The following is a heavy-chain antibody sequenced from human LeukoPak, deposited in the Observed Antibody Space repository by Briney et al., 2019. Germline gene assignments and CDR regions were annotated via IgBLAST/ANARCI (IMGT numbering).Heavy chain of an antibody. V-gene: IGHV4-34*01. Sequence: SETLSLTCAVYGGSFSGYYWSWIRQPPGKGLEWIGEINHSGSTNYNPSLKSRVTISVDTSKNQFSLKLSSVTAADTAVYYCAKAVYAGDWGQGTLVTVST. CDR2: INHSGST. CDR3: AKAVYAGD. D-gene: IGHD2-8*01. CDR1: GGSFSGYY. J-gene: IGHJ4*02.